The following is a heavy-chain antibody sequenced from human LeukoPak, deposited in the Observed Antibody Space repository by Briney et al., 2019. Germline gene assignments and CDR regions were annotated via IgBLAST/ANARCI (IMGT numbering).Heavy chain of an antibody. Sequence: SETLSLTCTVSGASMRTYYWSWIRQSAGKGLEWIGRIYGGGSTNYSPSLKSRLTMSLDTSKTQFSLKLSSVTAADTAVYYCVRHLKYSSSWRFDYWGQGTLVTVSS. V-gene: IGHV4-4*07. J-gene: IGHJ4*02. CDR3: VRHLKYSSSWRFDY. CDR1: GASMRTYY. D-gene: IGHD3-22*01. CDR2: IYGGGST.